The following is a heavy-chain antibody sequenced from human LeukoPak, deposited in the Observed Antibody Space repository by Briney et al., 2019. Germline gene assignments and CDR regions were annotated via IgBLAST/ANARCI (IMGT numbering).Heavy chain of an antibody. CDR1: GFTFGDYA. Sequence: QSGGSLRLSCTASGFTFGDYAMSWVRQAPGKGLEWVSAISGSGGTSYYADSVKGRFTISRDNSKNTLYLQINSLRAEDTAVYYCAKDHLPGIVVADRDYWGQGTLVTVSS. V-gene: IGHV3-23*01. D-gene: IGHD6-19*01. CDR2: ISGSGGTS. CDR3: AKDHLPGIVVADRDY. J-gene: IGHJ4*02.